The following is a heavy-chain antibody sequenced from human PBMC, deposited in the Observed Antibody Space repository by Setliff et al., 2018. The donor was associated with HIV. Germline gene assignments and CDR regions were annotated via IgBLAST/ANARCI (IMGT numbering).Heavy chain of an antibody. Sequence: PSETLSLTCAAYGGSFTNYFWSWIRQSPGKGLEWIATIYQTGSIYYNPSLQNRVTLLLDMSKNQFSLKLSSVTAADTAVYYCARQAWHSGRNGYFVDYWGQGTLVTVSS. CDR3: ARQAWHSGRNGYFVDY. CDR2: IYQTGSI. D-gene: IGHD2-15*01. J-gene: IGHJ4*02. CDR1: GGSFTNYF. V-gene: IGHV4-59*08.